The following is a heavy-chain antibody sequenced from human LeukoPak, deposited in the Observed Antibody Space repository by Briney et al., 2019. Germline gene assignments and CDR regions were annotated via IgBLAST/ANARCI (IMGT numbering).Heavy chain of an antibody. D-gene: IGHD6-13*01. V-gene: IGHV3-30*03. CDR2: ISYDGSLK. CDR3: APETRRSLIDY. J-gene: IGHJ4*02. CDR1: GFTFSTYG. Sequence: GGSLSLSCATSGFTFSTYGIHWVRQAPGKGLEWVAVISYDGSLKYYADSVRGRFTISRDNSDNTLYLQMNSLRPEDTAMYYCAPETRRSLIDYWGRGTLVTVSS.